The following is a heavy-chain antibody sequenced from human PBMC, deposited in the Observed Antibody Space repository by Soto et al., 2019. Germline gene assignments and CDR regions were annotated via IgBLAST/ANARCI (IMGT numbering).Heavy chain of an antibody. Sequence: SQTLSLTCAISGVSVSSNSAAWNWIRQSPSRGLEWLGRTYYKSKWYNDYAVSVKSRITINPDTSKNQFSLQLNSVTPEDTAVYYCARVEARSGWFDYWGQGTLVTVSS. CDR1: GVSVSSNSAA. V-gene: IGHV6-1*01. D-gene: IGHD2-15*01. CDR3: ARVEARSGWFDY. J-gene: IGHJ4*02. CDR2: TYYKSKWYN.